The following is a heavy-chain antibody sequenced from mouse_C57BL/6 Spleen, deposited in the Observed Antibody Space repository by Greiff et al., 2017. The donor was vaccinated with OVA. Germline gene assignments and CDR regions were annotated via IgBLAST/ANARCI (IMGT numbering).Heavy chain of an antibody. J-gene: IGHJ2*01. CDR2: IYPSDSET. CDR1: GYTFTSYW. CDR3: ARERTRYFDY. Sequence: QVQLQQPGAELVRPGSSVKLSCKASGYTFTSYWMDWVKHRPGQVLEWIGNIYPSDSETPYNHKFKAKATLTVDKSSSTSYMQRSSLTSEDAAVYYCARERTRYFDYWGQGTTLTVSS. V-gene: IGHV1-61*01.